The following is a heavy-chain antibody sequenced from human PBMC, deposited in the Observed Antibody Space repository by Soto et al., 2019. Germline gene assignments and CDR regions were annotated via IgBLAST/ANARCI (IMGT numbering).Heavy chain of an antibody. D-gene: IGHD1-26*01. J-gene: IGHJ4*02. CDR2: IYYSGST. CDR1: GGSISSYL. CDR3: AGIYSGSPGGTLRY. V-gene: IGHV4-59*06. Sequence: ETLSLTCTVSGGSISSYLWSWIRQPPGKGLEWIGYIYYSGSTYYNPSLKSRVTISVDTSKNQFSLKLSSVTAADTAVYYCAGIYSGSPGGTLRYWGQGTLVTVSS.